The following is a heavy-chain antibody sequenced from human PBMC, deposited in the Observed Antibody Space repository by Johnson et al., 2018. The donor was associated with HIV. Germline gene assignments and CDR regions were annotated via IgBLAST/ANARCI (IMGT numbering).Heavy chain of an antibody. CDR1: GFTFSSYA. Sequence: EVQLVESGGGLVQPGGSLRLSCAASGFTFSSYAMSWVRQAPGKGLEWVSAISGSGGSTYYADSVKGRFTISRDNSKNTLYLQMNSLRAEDTAVYYCARKLGVYYYDSSGYDIWGQVTMVTVSS. D-gene: IGHD3-22*01. CDR2: ISGSGGST. CDR3: ARKLGVYYYDSSGYDI. J-gene: IGHJ3*02. V-gene: IGHV3-23*04.